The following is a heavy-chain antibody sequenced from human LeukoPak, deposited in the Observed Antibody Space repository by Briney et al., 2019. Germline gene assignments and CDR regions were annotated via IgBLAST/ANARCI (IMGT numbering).Heavy chain of an antibody. CDR2: IYTDGST. D-gene: IGHD3-10*01. CDR1: GFIVSSNF. V-gene: IGHV3-66*01. J-gene: IGHJ6*02. CDR3: ARGITYYGSGSYSYYGMDV. Sequence: PGGSLRLSCAASGFIVSSNFMSWVRQAPGKELEWVSVIYTDGSTYYVDSVRGRFTISRDNSKNTLYLQMNNLRAEDTAVYYCARGITYYGSGSYSYYGMDVWGQGTTVTVSS.